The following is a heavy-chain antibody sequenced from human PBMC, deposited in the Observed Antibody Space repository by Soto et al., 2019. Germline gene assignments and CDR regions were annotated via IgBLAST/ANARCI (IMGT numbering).Heavy chain of an antibody. D-gene: IGHD2-15*01. V-gene: IGHV3-23*01. CDR1: GFTFTNYA. J-gene: IGHJ4*02. CDR2: VIGTGIDT. CDR3: AKATRGQCIGAHCYAFDF. Sequence: EVQLLESGGGLVQPGGSLRLSCAASGFTFTNYAMNWVRHSPGKGLEWVASVIGTGIDTYHAASVKGRFTISRDNSRNKMYLEMNRLRAEDTAMYHCAKATRGQCIGAHCYAFDFWGQGILVTVS.